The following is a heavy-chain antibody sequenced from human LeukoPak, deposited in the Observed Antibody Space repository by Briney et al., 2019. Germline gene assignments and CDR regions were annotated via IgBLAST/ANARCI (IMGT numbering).Heavy chain of an antibody. CDR1: GFTFSSYW. Sequence: GGSLRLSCAASGFTFSSYWMSWVRQAPGKGLEWVAVIWYDGGNKYYADSVKGRFTISRDNSKNTLYLQMNSLRSEDTAVYYCAKGLSSSSSFSPADYWGQGTLVTVSS. CDR2: IWYDGGNK. V-gene: IGHV3-33*06. CDR3: AKGLSSSSSFSPADY. D-gene: IGHD6-6*01. J-gene: IGHJ4*02.